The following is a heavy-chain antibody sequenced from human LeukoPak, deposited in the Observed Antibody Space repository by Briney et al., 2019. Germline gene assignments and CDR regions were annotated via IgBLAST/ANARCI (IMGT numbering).Heavy chain of an antibody. Sequence: SETLSLTCAVYGGSFSGYYWSWIRQPPGKGLEWIGEINHSGSTKYSPSLQSRVTISVDTSKNQFSLKLSSLTAADTAVYYCARGVYCSGGNCYLPLDSWGQGTLVTVSS. D-gene: IGHD2-15*01. V-gene: IGHV4-34*01. CDR2: INHSGST. J-gene: IGHJ4*02. CDR3: ARGVYCSGGNCYLPLDS. CDR1: GGSFSGYY.